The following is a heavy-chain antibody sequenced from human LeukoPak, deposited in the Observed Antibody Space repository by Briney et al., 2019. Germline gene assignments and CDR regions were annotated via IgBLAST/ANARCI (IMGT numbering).Heavy chain of an antibody. CDR1: GFTFSTYS. CDR2: MWSDGTKK. J-gene: IGHJ4*02. D-gene: IGHD3-22*01. CDR3: ARDDDTTGRYSRFDY. V-gene: IGHV3-33*08. Sequence: GGSLRLSCAASGFTFSTYSMNWVRQAPGKGLEWVAVMWSDGTKKYYADSVKGRFTVSRDTSKHALYLQMSSLRAEDTAVYFCARDDDTTGRYSRFDYWGQGTLVTVSS.